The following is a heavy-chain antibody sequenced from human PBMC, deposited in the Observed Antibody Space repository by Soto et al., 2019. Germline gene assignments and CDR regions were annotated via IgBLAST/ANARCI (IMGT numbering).Heavy chain of an antibody. CDR2: INRDGSST. V-gene: IGHV3-74*01. CDR3: TRDSFDETYYYGMDV. CDR1: GFTFSSYW. J-gene: IGHJ6*02. Sequence: PGGSLRLSCAASGFTFSSYWMHWVRQVPGKGLVWVSRINRDGSSTSYADSVKGRFTISRDNAKNTLYLQMNSLRADDTAVYYCTRDSFDETYYYGMDVWGQGTTVTVSS.